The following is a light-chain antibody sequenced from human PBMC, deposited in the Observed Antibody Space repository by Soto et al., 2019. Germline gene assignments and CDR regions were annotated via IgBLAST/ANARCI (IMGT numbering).Light chain of an antibody. V-gene: IGKV1-5*01. CDR2: DAS. CDR3: QQYNDEPWT. J-gene: IGKJ1*01. Sequence: DIQMTQSPSTLSASVGDRVTITCRASQNIGNWLDWYQQKPGKTPDLLIYDASSLESGVPLRFSGSGSGTEVALTISSLQTDDSVTYYCQQYNDEPWTFGQGTKVQIK. CDR1: QNIGNW.